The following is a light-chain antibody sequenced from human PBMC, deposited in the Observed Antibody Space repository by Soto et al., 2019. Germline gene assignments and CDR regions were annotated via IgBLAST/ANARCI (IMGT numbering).Light chain of an antibody. CDR1: QSVGSSY. CDR2: GTS. V-gene: IGKV3-20*01. Sequence: EIVLTQSPSTLSSSLGERATLSCGASQSVGSSYLAWYQQKPGKAPRLLMYGTSSRATGVPARFSGSGSGTDFTLTISRLEPDDFGVFYCQQYDRSPITFGQGTRLEI. CDR3: QQYDRSPIT. J-gene: IGKJ5*01.